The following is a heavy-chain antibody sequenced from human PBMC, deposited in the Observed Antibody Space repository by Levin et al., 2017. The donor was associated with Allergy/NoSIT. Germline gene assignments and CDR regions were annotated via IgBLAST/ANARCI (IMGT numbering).Heavy chain of an antibody. CDR1: GGSFSGYY. Sequence: SETLSLTCAVYGGSFSGYYWSWIRQPPGKGLEWIGEINHSGSTNYNPSLKSRVTISVDTSKNQFSLKLSSVTAADTAVYYCARGLRVVLRFLEWLNWFDPWGQGTLVTVSS. J-gene: IGHJ5*02. CDR3: ARGLRVVLRFLEWLNWFDP. V-gene: IGHV4-34*01. D-gene: IGHD3-3*01. CDR2: INHSGST.